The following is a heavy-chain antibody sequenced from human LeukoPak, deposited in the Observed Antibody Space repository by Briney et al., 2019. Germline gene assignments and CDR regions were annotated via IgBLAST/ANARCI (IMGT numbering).Heavy chain of an antibody. CDR3: VRGSSVTMVRGVIVTYGLDV. CDR2: IYHSGDT. V-gene: IGHV4-30-2*06. D-gene: IGHD3-10*01. CDR1: GGFIRSSGYS. Sequence: SETLSLTCGVSGGFIRSSGYSWGWIRQSPGMGLEWIGNIYHSGDTYYNPPLKNRLTISVDRLKNQFSLRLTSVTAADTAVYYCVRGSSVTMVRGVIVTYGLDVWGQGTTVTVSS. J-gene: IGHJ6*02.